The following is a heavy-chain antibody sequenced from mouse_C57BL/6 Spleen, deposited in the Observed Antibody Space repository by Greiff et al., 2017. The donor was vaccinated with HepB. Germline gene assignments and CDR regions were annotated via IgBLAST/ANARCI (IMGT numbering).Heavy chain of an antibody. V-gene: IGHV1-69*01. Sequence: QVQLQQPGAELVMPGASVKLSCKASGYSFTSYWMHWVKQRPGQGLEWIGEIDPSDSYTNYNQKFMGKSTLTVDKSSSTAYMQLSSLTSEDSAVYYCARLYQEGYFDVWGTGTTVTVSS. D-gene: IGHD3-2*02. CDR3: ARLYQEGYFDV. CDR2: IDPSDSYT. CDR1: GYSFTSYW. J-gene: IGHJ1*03.